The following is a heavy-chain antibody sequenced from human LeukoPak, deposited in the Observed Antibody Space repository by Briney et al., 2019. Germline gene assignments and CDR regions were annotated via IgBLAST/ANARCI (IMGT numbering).Heavy chain of an antibody. D-gene: IGHD3-10*01. CDR1: GGSFSGYY. CDR3: ASLLKTRNYYGSGDY. V-gene: IGHV4-34*01. CDR2: ISRSGST. Sequence: AETLCLTCAAYGGSFSGYYWSWIRQPPGKGLEWIWEISRSGSTNYNPALKSRLIISVDTSKHQFSLKLGSVTAADTAVYYGASLLKTRNYYGSGDYWGQGTLVTVSS. J-gene: IGHJ4*02.